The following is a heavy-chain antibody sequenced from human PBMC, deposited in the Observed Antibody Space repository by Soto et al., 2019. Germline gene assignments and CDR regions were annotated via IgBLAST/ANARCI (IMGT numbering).Heavy chain of an antibody. V-gene: IGHV1-69*13. CDR3: AAPYDILTGRDY. D-gene: IGHD3-9*01. CDR2: IIPIFGTA. CDR1: GGTFSSYA. Sequence: SVKVSCKASGGTFSSYAISWVRQAPGQGLEWMGGIIPIFGTANYAQKFQGRVTITADESTSTAYMELSSLRSEDTAVYYCAAPYDILTGRDYWGQGTLVTVSS. J-gene: IGHJ4*02.